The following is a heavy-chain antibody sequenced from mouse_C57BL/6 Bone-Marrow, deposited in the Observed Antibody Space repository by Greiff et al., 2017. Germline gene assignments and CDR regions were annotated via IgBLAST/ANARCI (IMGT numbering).Heavy chain of an antibody. V-gene: IGHV1-58*01. J-gene: IGHJ4*01. CDR2: IYIGNGYT. D-gene: IGHD1-1*01. Sequence: VQLQQPGAELVRPGSSVKMSCKTSGYTFTSYGLNWVKQRPGQGLAWIGYIYIGNGYTEYHEKFKGKATLTSDTSSSTAYMLLSSLTSEDSAIYFLAGFYYYGKRAMDDWGQGTSVTGAS. CDR1: GYTFTSYG. CDR3: AGFYYYGKRAMDD.